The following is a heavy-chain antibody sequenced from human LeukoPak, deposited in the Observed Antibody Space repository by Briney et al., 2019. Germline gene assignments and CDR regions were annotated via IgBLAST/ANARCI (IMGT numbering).Heavy chain of an antibody. Sequence: GGTLRLSCAATGFTFSDYWMHWIRQAPGKGLVWVSRLNSDGSSTINADAVKDRFTISRDNAKNPLYLQMNSLRAEDTAVYYCARGLGGTGSHWIQGTVVTVS. CDR3: ARGLGGTGSH. V-gene: IGHV3-74*01. CDR1: GFTFSDYW. D-gene: IGHD2-15*01. J-gene: IGHJ4*02. CDR2: LNSDGSST.